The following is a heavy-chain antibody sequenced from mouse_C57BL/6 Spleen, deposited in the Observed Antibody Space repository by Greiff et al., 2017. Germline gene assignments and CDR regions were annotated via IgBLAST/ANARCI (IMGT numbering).Heavy chain of an antibody. CDR1: GYTFTSYW. CDR3: ARSGYYGSSSYFDY. Sequence: QVQLQQPGAELVKPGASVKMSCKASGYTFTSYWITWVKQRPGQGLEWIGDIYPGSGSTNYNEQFKSKATLTVDTSSSTAYMQLSSLTSEDSAVDYCARSGYYGSSSYFDYWGQGTTLTVSS. D-gene: IGHD1-1*01. V-gene: IGHV1-55*01. CDR2: IYPGSGST. J-gene: IGHJ2*01.